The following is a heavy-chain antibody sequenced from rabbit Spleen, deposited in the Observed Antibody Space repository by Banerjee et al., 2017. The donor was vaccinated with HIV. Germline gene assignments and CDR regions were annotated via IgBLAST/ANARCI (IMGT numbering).Heavy chain of an antibody. D-gene: IGHD8-1*01. CDR1: GFSFSTDYY. CDR3: ARDTGTSFSSYGMDL. Sequence: EESGGGLVKPGGTLTLTCTASGFSFSTDYYMCWVRQPPGKGLEWIACIAVGSGGFTYYANWAKGRFTISKTSSTTVTLQMTSLTAADTATYFCARDTGTSFSSYGMDLWGPGTLVTVS. V-gene: IGHV1S40*01. CDR2: IAVGSGGFT. J-gene: IGHJ6*01.